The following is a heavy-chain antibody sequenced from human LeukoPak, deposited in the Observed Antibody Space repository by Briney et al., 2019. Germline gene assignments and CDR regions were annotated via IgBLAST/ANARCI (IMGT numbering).Heavy chain of an antibody. V-gene: IGHV1-18*01. CDR2: ISAYNGNT. CDR1: GYTFTSYG. Sequence: GAPVKVSCKASGYTFTSYGISWVRQAPGQGLEWMGWISAYNGNTNYAQKLQGRVTMTTDTSTSTAYMELRSLRSDDTAVYYCASTTRFTPFDIWGQGTMVTVSS. D-gene: IGHD4-17*01. J-gene: IGHJ3*02. CDR3: ASTTRFTPFDI.